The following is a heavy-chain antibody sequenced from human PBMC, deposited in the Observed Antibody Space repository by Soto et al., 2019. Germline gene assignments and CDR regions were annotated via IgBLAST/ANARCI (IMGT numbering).Heavy chain of an antibody. CDR3: ARRAGIAYYYGMDV. CDR2: MNPNRGNT. D-gene: IGHD6-13*01. V-gene: IGHV1-8*01. Sequence: QVQLVQSGAEVKKPGASVKVSCKASGYTFTSYDINWVRQATGQGLEWMGWMNPNRGNTGYAQKFQGRVTMTRNTSISTAYMELSSLRSEDTAVYYCARRAGIAYYYGMDVWGQGTTVTVSS. J-gene: IGHJ6*02. CDR1: GYTFTSYD.